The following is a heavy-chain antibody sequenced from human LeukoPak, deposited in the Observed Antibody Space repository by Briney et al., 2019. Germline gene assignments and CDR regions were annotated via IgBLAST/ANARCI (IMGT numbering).Heavy chain of an antibody. J-gene: IGHJ4*02. V-gene: IGHV3-23*01. Sequence: PGGSLRLSCAASGFTFSSYAMSWVRQAPGKGLEWVSAISGSGGSTYYADSVKGRFTISRDNSKNTLYLQMNSLRAEDTAVYYWAKVFWASSRLGEITLGDYWGQGTLVTVSS. CDR1: GFTFSSYA. CDR2: ISGSGGST. D-gene: IGHD3-16*01. CDR3: AKVFWASSRLGEITLGDY.